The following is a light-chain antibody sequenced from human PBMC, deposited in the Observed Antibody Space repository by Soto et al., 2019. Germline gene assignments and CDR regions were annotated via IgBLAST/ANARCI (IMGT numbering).Light chain of an antibody. Sequence: QSVLTQPASVSGSLGQSITISCSGTSSVVGAYNYVSWYQQYPGKAPKLMIYHVTDRPSGVSNRFSGSKSGNTASLTISGLQAEDEAEYYCCSYTTSNTFVFGTGTKVTVL. J-gene: IGLJ1*01. CDR1: SSVVGAYNY. V-gene: IGLV2-14*01. CDR2: HVT. CDR3: CSYTTSNTFV.